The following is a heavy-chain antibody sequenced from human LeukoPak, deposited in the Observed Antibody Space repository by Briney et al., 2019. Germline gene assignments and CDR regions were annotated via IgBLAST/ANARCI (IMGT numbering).Heavy chain of an antibody. V-gene: IGHV3-74*03. D-gene: IGHD3-10*01. CDR1: GFTFSRYW. CDR3: TTVLSINRYYLCDY. CDR2: ISPDGSTT. Sequence: GGSLCPSPAASGFTFSRYWTHWVRQAPGKGLMWVSRISPDGSTTLYADSVKGRFTISRDNAKNTLYLQMNSLGAEDTAVYYCTTVLSINRYYLCDYWGQGTLVTVSS. J-gene: IGHJ4*02.